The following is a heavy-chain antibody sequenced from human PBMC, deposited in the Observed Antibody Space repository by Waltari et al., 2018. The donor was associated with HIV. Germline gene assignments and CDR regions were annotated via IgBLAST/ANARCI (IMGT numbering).Heavy chain of an antibody. CDR1: GGSISSSSYY. Sequence: QLQLQESGPGLVKPSETLSLTCTVSGGSISSSSYYWGWIRQPPGKGLEWIGSIYYSVSTYYNPSLKSRVTISVDTSKNQFSLKLSSVTAADTAVYYCATRRAITMVQGVITNIADVWGQGTTVTVSS. V-gene: IGHV4-39*01. J-gene: IGHJ6*02. CDR2: IYYSVST. D-gene: IGHD3-10*01. CDR3: ATRRAITMVQGVITNIADV.